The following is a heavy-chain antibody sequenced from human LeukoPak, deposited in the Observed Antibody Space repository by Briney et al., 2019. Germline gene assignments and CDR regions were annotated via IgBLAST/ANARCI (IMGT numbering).Heavy chain of an antibody. Sequence: SQTLSLTCTVSTGSISSGSYYWSWIRQPAGQGLEWIGRINTSGSTNHNPSLESRVTILVDTSKNQFSLKLTSVTAADTAVYYCARDNARGGSCSDYLRYFQHWGQGTLVTVSS. CDR2: INTSGST. V-gene: IGHV4-61*02. D-gene: IGHD5-12*01. J-gene: IGHJ1*01. CDR1: TGSISSGSYY. CDR3: ARDNARGGSCSDYLRYFQH.